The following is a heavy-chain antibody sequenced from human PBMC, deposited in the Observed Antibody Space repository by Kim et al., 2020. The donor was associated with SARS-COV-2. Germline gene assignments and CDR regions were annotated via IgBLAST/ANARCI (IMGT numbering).Heavy chain of an antibody. D-gene: IGHD3-3*01. Sequence: ASVKVSCKASGYTFTSYGISWVRQAPGQGLEWMGWISAYNGNTNYAQKLQGRVTMTTDTSTSTAYMELRSLRSDDTAVYYCARPTPDLEWLSNYYYYGMDVWGQGTTVTVAS. CDR2: ISAYNGNT. J-gene: IGHJ6*02. CDR3: ARPTPDLEWLSNYYYYGMDV. CDR1: GYTFTSYG. V-gene: IGHV1-18*01.